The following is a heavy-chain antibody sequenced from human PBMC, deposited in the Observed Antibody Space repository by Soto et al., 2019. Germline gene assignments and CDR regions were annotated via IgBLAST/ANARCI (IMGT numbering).Heavy chain of an antibody. CDR3: ATKARESFFFDF. CDR1: AYTLSKYN. CDR2: IRPSGDNT. Sequence: QVQLAQSGAEVKKPGASVRVSCKASAYTLSKYNIHWLRQAPGQGLEWLGIIRPSGDNTGYAQRFQGRVTVTSDTSTSTVYMEVTSLTSDDTSVYYCATKARESFFFDFWGQGTLVTVSS. J-gene: IGHJ4*02. V-gene: IGHV1-46*01. D-gene: IGHD3-3*01.